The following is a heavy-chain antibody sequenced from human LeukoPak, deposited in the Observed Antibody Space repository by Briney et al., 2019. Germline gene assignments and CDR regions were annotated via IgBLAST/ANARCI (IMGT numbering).Heavy chain of an antibody. CDR1: GGSISSGYHY. D-gene: IGHD4-17*01. V-gene: IGHV4-30-4*01. CDR3: ASRFSGDYR. Sequence: NSSQTLSLTCTVSGGSISSGYHYWSWIRQPPGKGLEWIVYIYYSGSTYYNPSLKSRVTISVDTSKNQFSLRLNSVIAADTAVYYCASRFSGDYRWGQGTLVTVSS. J-gene: IGHJ4*02. CDR2: IYYSGST.